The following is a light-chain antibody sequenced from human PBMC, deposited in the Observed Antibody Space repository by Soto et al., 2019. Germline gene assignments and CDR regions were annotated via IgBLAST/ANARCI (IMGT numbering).Light chain of an antibody. J-gene: IGKJ4*01. CDR3: QQRSNWPRT. CDR2: DAS. V-gene: IGKV3-11*01. Sequence: EIVLTQSSATLSLSPGESATLSCRASQSVSTYLVWYQQKPGQAPRLLIYDASKRAAGIPARFSGSGSGTEFTLTISSLEPEDFAVYYCQQRSNWPRTFGGGTKVEIK. CDR1: QSVSTY.